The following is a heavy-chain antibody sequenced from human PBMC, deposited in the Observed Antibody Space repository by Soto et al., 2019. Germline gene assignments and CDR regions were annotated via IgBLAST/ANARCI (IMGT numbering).Heavy chain of an antibody. V-gene: IGHV3-23*01. D-gene: IGHD4-4*01. CDR3: AKADSNSNTWFDS. Sequence: VGSLRLSCAASGFTFSSYAMSWVRQAPGKGLEWVSAISGSGGSTFYADSVKGRFSISRDNSKNILFLQMNSLRAEDTAIYYCAKADSNSNTWFDSWGQGTLVTVSS. CDR1: GFTFSSYA. CDR2: ISGSGGST. J-gene: IGHJ5*01.